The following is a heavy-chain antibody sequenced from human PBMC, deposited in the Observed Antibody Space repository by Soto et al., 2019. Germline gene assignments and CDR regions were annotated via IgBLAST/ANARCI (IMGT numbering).Heavy chain of an antibody. J-gene: IGHJ6*02. CDR3: ARVHIAVAGTFYYALVV. D-gene: IGHD6-19*01. CDR1: GFTFSSDG. V-gene: IGHV3-33*01. Sequence: GGSLRLSCAASGFTFSSDGMHGVRQAPGKGLEWVAVIWYDGSNKYYADSVKGRFTISRDNSKNTLYLQMNSLRAEDTAVYYCARVHIAVAGTFYYALVVWGQGTTVTVSS. CDR2: IWYDGSNK.